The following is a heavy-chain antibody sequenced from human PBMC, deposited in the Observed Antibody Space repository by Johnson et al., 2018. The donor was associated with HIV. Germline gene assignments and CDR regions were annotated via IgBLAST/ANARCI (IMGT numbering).Heavy chain of an antibody. V-gene: IGHV3-30*14. CDR1: GFTFSSYA. J-gene: IGHJ3*02. CDR3: ARAPPYYGGYSVSDAFDI. D-gene: IGHD3-22*01. Sequence: QVQLVESGGGVVQPGGSLRLSCAASGFTFSSYAMHWVRQAPGKGLEWVAVISYDGGNKYYADSVKGRFTISRDNSKNTLYLQMNSLRPEDTAVYYCARAPPYYGGYSVSDAFDIWGQGTMVTVSS. CDR2: ISYDGGNK.